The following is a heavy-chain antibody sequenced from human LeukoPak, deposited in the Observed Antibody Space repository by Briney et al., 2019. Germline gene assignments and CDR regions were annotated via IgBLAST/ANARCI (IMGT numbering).Heavy chain of an antibody. J-gene: IGHJ5*02. CDR2: IIPIFGTA. Sequence: ASVKVSCKASGGTFSSYAISWVRQAPGQGLEWMGGIIPIFGTANYAQKFQGRVTITADESTSTAYMELSSLRSEDTAVYYCASRTGIAAAGDGPWFDPWGQGTLVTVSS. D-gene: IGHD6-13*01. CDR3: ASRTGIAAAGDGPWFDP. CDR1: GGTFSSYA. V-gene: IGHV1-69*01.